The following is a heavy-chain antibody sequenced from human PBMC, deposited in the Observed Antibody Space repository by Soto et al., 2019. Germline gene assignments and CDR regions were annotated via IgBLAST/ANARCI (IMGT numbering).Heavy chain of an antibody. CDR2: INPNSGGT. Sequence: SSVKVSCKASGYTFTGYYMHWGRQAPGQGLEWMGWINPNSGGTNYAQKFQGRVTMTRDTSISKAYMELSRLRSDDTAVYYSARDLGSYYYYVMDVWGQGTTVTVSS. CDR3: ARDLGSYYYYVMDV. CDR1: GYTFTGYY. V-gene: IGHV1-2*02. J-gene: IGHJ6*02. D-gene: IGHD7-27*01.